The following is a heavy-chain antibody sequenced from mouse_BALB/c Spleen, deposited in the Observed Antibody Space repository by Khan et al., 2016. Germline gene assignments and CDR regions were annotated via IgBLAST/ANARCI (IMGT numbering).Heavy chain of an antibody. CDR3: ARDDQDYDAWFAA. D-gene: IGHD2-4*01. CDR2: IWPGGST. CDR1: GFSLTNSG. Sequence: VQLQESGPGLVAPSQSLSITCTVSGFSLTNSGVHWIRQPPGKGLEWLGVIWPGGSTDYNSALMSRLSITKDNSQNQVFLKMNSLQTDDTAMYYCARDDQDYDAWFAAWGQGTLVIVAA. V-gene: IGHV2-9*02. J-gene: IGHJ3*01.